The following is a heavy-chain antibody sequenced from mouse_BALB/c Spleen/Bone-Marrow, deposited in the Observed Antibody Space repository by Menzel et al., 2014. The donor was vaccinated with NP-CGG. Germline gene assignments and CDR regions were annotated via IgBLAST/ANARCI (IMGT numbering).Heavy chain of an antibody. Sequence: DVKLQESGGDLVKPGGSLKLSCAASGFTFSNYGMSWVRQTPDKRLEWVATISSVGSYTYYPDSVKGRFTISRDNAKNTLFLQVSSLKSEDTAMYYCARRGTGTGSYYFDYWGQGTTLTVSS. V-gene: IGHV5-6*02. J-gene: IGHJ2*01. CDR3: ARRGTGTGSYYFDY. CDR2: ISSVGSYT. D-gene: IGHD4-1*01. CDR1: GFTFSNYG.